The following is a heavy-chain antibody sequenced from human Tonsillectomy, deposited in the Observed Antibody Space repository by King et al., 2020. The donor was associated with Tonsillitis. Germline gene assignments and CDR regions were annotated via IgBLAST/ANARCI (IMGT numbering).Heavy chain of an antibody. CDR3: ARGRDGYYFDY. D-gene: IGHD5-24*01. J-gene: IGHJ4*02. CDR1: GFTFSSYD. CDR2: ISYDGSNK. V-gene: IGHV3-33*05. Sequence: VQLVESGGGVVQPGRSLRLSCAASGFTFSSYDMYWVRQTPGKGLEWVAVISYDGSNKYYADSVTGRFTISRDNSKNKVYLQMNSLRAGDTAVYYCARGRDGYYFDYWGQGTLVTVSS.